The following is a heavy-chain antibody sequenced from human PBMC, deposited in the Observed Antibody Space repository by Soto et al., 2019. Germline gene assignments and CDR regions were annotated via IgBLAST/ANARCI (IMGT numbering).Heavy chain of an antibody. CDR1: GFTFSSYC. Sequence: PGGSLMLSCAASGFTFSSYCRSWVRQAPGKGLEWVSAISGSGGSTYYADSVKGRFTISRDNSKNTLYLQMNSLRAEDTAVYYCAKIEVAARPREFDYWGQGTLVNVSS. D-gene: IGHD6-6*01. CDR2: ISGSGGST. V-gene: IGHV3-23*01. J-gene: IGHJ4*02. CDR3: AKIEVAARPREFDY.